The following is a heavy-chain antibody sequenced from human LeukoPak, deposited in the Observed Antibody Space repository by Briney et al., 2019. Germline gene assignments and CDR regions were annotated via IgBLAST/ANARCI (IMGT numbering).Heavy chain of an antibody. V-gene: IGHV4-34*01. Sequence: SETLSLTCAVYGGSFSGYYWNWIRQHPGKGLEWIGEINHSGRTNYNPSLKSRVTISVDTSKKQFSLKLRSVTAADTAVYCCARGVDYYGVWGQGTLVTVSS. J-gene: IGHJ4*02. CDR3: ARGVDYYGV. CDR1: GGSFSGYY. D-gene: IGHD3-10*01. CDR2: INHSGRT.